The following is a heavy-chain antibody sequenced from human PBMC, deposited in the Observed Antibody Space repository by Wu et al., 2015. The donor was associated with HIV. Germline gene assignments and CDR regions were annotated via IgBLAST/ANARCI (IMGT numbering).Heavy chain of an antibody. CDR1: GATFSSYA. CDR3: ATTKRDQLLSHGRTTGGLLAFDI. Sequence: QVQLLQSGAVVKRPGSSVRVSCKASGATFSSYALSWVRQAPGQGPEWMGRLIPMYGTANYAQKFQGRVTITADESTSTAYMQLNSLRSEDTVLYYCATTKRDQLLSHGRTTGGLLAFDIWGQGTVVAVSS. V-gene: IGHV1-69*13. D-gene: IGHD2-2*01. J-gene: IGHJ3*02. CDR2: LIPMYGTA.